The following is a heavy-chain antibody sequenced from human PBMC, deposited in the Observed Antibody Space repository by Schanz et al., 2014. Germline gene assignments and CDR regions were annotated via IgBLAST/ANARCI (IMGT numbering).Heavy chain of an antibody. Sequence: EVQLVESGGGLVKPGGSLRLSCTASGFSFDSYNMNWVRPSPGKGLEWVAFLSFDSRHIYYADSVKGRFTISRDNAKSSLHLQMNSLRADDTAVYYCARDGVAATTDFEYWGQGALVTVSS. CDR1: GFSFDSYN. J-gene: IGHJ4*02. CDR2: LSFDSRHI. D-gene: IGHD1-1*01. CDR3: ARDGVAATTDFEY. V-gene: IGHV3-21*06.